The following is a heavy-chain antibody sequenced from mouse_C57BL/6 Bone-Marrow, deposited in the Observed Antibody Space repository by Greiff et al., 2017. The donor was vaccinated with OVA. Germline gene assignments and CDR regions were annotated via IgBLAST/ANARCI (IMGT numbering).Heavy chain of an antibody. Sequence: VQLQQSGPELVKPGASVKISCKASGYTFTDYYMNWVKQSHGKSLEWIGDINPNNGGTSYNQKFKGKATLTVDKSSSTAYMELRSLTSEDSAVYYCARPVIYYDYDEFAYWGQGTLVTVSA. CDR2: INPNNGGT. CDR3: ARPVIYYDYDEFAY. D-gene: IGHD2-4*01. J-gene: IGHJ3*01. CDR1: GYTFTDYY. V-gene: IGHV1-26*01.